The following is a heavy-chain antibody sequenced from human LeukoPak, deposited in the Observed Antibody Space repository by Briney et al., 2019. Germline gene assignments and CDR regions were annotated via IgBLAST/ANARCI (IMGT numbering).Heavy chain of an antibody. CDR2: INPNSGGT. Sequence: GASVKVSSKASGYTFTGYYMHWVRQAPGQGLEWMGWINPNSGGTNYAQKFQGRVTMTRDTSISTAYMELSRLRSDDTAVYYCARGPYSSSSPPLYFDYWGQGTLVTVSS. CDR3: ARGPYSSSSPPLYFDY. D-gene: IGHD6-13*01. CDR1: GYTFTGYY. V-gene: IGHV1-2*02. J-gene: IGHJ4*02.